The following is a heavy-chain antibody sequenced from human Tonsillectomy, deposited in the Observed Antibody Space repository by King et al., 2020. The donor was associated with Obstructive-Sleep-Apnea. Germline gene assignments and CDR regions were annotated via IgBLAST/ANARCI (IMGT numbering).Heavy chain of an antibody. D-gene: IGHD3-22*01. V-gene: IGHV5-51*01. CDR2: IYPGDSDT. J-gene: IGHJ4*02. Sequence: VQLVESGAEVKKPGESLKISCKGSGYSFTSYWIGWVRQMPGKGLEWMGIIYPGDSDTRYSPSFQGQVTISADKSISTAYLQLSSLKASDTAMYYCARPPAYYYDSSGHYFDYWGQGTLVTVSS. CDR1: GYSFTSYW. CDR3: ARPPAYYYDSSGHYFDY.